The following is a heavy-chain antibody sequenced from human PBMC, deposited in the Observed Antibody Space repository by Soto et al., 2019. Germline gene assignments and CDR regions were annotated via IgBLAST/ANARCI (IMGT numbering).Heavy chain of an antibody. CDR3: ARALYGDYVGAFDI. J-gene: IGHJ3*02. CDR1: GGSISSYY. V-gene: IGHV4-59*01. D-gene: IGHD4-17*01. Sequence: SETLSLTCTVSGGSISSYYWSWIRQPPGKGLEWIGYIYYSGSTNYNPSLKSRVTISVDTSKNQFSLKLSSVTAADTAVYYCARALYGDYVGAFDIWGQGTMVTVSS. CDR2: IYYSGST.